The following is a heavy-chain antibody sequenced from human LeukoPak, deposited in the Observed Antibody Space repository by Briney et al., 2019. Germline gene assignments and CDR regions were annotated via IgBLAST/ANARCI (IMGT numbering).Heavy chain of an antibody. D-gene: IGHD3-22*01. CDR3: ARGDSSGRYPSGDFDY. V-gene: IGHV1-69*04. J-gene: IGHJ4*02. CDR2: IIPILGIA. CDR1: GGTFSSYA. Sequence: AASVKVSCKASGGTFSSYAISWVRQAPGQGLEWMGRIIPILGIANYAQKFQGRVTITADKSTSTAYMELSSLRSEDTAVYYCARGDSSGRYPSGDFDYWGQGTLVTVSS.